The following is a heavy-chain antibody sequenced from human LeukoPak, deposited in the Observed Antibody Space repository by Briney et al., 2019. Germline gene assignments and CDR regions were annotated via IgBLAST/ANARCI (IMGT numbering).Heavy chain of an antibody. Sequence: SETLSLTCAVSGGSISSGGYSWSWIRQPPGTGLEWIGSIYYSGSTYYNPSLKSRVTISVDTSKNQFSLKLSSVTAADTAVYYCAIQNCSGGSCYSYYYYGMDVWGQGTTVTVSS. V-gene: IGHV4-30-2*03. CDR2: IYYSGST. D-gene: IGHD2-15*01. J-gene: IGHJ6*02. CDR3: AIQNCSGGSCYSYYYYGMDV. CDR1: GGSISSGGYS.